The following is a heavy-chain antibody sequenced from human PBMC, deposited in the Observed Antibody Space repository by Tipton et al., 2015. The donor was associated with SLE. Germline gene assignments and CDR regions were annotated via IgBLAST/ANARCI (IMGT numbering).Heavy chain of an antibody. V-gene: IGHV3-21*01. CDR2: ISSSSSDI. CDR1: GFTFSSYS. J-gene: IGHJ4*02. Sequence: SLRLSCAASGFTFSSYSMNWVRQAPGKGLEWVSSISSSSSDIYYADSVKGRITISRDNAKNSLYLQMNSLRAEDTAVYYCARDYCFDYWGQGTLVTVSS. CDR3: ARDYCFDY.